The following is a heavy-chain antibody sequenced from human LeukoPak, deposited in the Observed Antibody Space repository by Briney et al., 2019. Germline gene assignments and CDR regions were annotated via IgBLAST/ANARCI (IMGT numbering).Heavy chain of an antibody. J-gene: IGHJ4*02. D-gene: IGHD4-17*01. CDR2: IRSKANSYAT. CDR3: TPDYGDYVSFGY. CDR1: GFTFSGSG. Sequence: GGSLRLSCGASGFTFSGSGMHWGRRASGKGLGGVGRIRSKANSYATAYAASVKGRFTISRDDSKNTAYLQMNSLKTEDTAVYYCTPDYGDYVSFGYWGQGTLVTVSS. V-gene: IGHV3-73*01.